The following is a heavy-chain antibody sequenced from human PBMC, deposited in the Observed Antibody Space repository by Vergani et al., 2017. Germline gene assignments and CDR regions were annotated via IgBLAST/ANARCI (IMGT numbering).Heavy chain of an antibody. Sequence: QVQLVQSGAEVKKPGSSVKVSCKASGGTFSSYAISWVRQAPGQGLEWMGGIIPIFGTANYAQKFQGRVTITADESTSTAYMELSSLRSEDTAVYYCSRGGYCSGGSCCSRWWYFDLWGRGTLVTVSS. CDR1: GGTFSSYA. CDR2: IIPIFGTA. D-gene: IGHD2-15*01. V-gene: IGHV1-69*01. CDR3: SRGGYCSGGSCCSRWWYFDL. J-gene: IGHJ2*01.